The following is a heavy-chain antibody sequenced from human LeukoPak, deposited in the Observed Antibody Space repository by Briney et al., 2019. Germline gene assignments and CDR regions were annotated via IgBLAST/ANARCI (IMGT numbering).Heavy chain of an antibody. J-gene: IGHJ4*02. CDR2: IYTSGNT. V-gene: IGHV4-4*07. CDR3: AREGPSPRSLDY. Sequence: SETLSLTCTVSGVSISSYFWSWIRQPAGKGLEWIGRIYTSGNTNYNPSLKNRVTMSLDTSKNQLSLNLTSATAADTAVYYCAREGPSPRSLDYWGQGTLVTVSS. CDR1: GVSISSYF. D-gene: IGHD3-10*01.